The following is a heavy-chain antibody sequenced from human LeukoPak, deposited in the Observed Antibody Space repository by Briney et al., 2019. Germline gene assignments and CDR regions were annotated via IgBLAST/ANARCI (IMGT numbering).Heavy chain of an antibody. CDR3: ARGGSIAARGGHMDV. V-gene: IGHV1-69*01. Sequence: SVKVSCKASGGTFSSYAISWVRQAPGQGLEWMGGIIPIFGTANYAQKFQGRVTITADESTSTAYMELSSLRSEDTAVYYCARGGSIAARGGHMDVRGKGTTVTVSS. D-gene: IGHD6-6*01. CDR1: GGTFSSYA. J-gene: IGHJ6*03. CDR2: IIPIFGTA.